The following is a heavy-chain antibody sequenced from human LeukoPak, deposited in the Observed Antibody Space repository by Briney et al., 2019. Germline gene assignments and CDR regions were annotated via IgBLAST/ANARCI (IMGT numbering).Heavy chain of an antibody. Sequence: PSETLSLTCTVSGGSISSHYWTWIRQPPGKGLEWIGNILYSGNTHYNPSLKSLVTISGDTSKNQFSLKLSSVTAADTAVYYCARSPDSDRLDYWGQGTLVTVSS. CDR2: ILYSGNT. CDR1: GGSISSHY. D-gene: IGHD3-22*01. J-gene: IGHJ4*02. CDR3: ARSPDSDRLDY. V-gene: IGHV4-59*11.